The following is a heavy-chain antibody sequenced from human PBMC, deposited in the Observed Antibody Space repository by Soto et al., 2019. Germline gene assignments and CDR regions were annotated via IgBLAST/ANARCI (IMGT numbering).Heavy chain of an antibody. J-gene: IGHJ4*02. Sequence: GGSLRLSCAASGFTFSTYAMAWVRQAPGKGLEWVSGVSASGLNTDYADPVKGRFYISRDNSKNTVSLNMNSLRAEDTSLYYCAKDTLSFNGYDYIFDQWGQGTVVTVSS. V-gene: IGHV3-23*01. CDR2: VSASGLNT. CDR3: AKDTLSFNGYDYIFDQ. D-gene: IGHD5-12*01. CDR1: GFTFSTYA.